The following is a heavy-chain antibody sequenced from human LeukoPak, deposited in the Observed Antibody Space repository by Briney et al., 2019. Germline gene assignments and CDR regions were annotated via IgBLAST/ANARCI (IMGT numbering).Heavy chain of an antibody. CDR2: TYYRSKWFY. D-gene: IGHD2-15*01. Sequence: SQTLSLTCVISGDSVTGNAIAWNWVRQSPSRGLEWLGRTYYRSKWFYDYAVSVKSRITINPDTSKNQFSLQLNSVTPEDTAVYYCARGYRSAVDYWGQGTLVTVSS. CDR3: ARGYRSAVDY. V-gene: IGHV6-1*01. J-gene: IGHJ4*02. CDR1: GDSVTGNAIA.